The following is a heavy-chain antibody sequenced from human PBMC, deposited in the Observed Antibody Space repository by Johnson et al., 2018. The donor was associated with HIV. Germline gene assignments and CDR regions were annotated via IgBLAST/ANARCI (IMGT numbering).Heavy chain of an antibody. Sequence: EVQLLESGGGVVRPGGSLKLSCAASGFTFDDYGMSWVRQAPGKGLVWVSRINSDGSGTSYADSVKGRFTISRDNAKNTLYLQMNSLRVDETAVYYCAREGPTERAGFDIWGQGTMVTVSS. CDR3: AREGPTERAGFDI. CDR1: GFTFDDYG. J-gene: IGHJ3*02. CDR2: INSDGSGT. V-gene: IGHV3-74*01.